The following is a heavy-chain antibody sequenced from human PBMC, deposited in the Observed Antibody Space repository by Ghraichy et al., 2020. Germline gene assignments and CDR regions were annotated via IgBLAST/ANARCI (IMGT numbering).Heavy chain of an antibody. CDR3: ARHPEGGGREGVDS. CDR1: GYSFTTYW. D-gene: IGHD3-16*01. J-gene: IGHJ4*02. V-gene: IGHV5-10-1*01. Sequence: GEFLNISCKGSGYSFTTYWITWVRQLPGKGLEWMGRIDPSDSYTDYSPSFEGHVTIAADVSINTAYLQWRTLQASDTAMYYCARHPEGGGREGVDSWGQGTLVTVSS. CDR2: IDPSDSYT.